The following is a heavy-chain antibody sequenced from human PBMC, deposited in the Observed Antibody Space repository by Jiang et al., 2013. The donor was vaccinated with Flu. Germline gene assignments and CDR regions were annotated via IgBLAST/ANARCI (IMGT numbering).Heavy chain of an antibody. CDR1: GGSFSGYY. D-gene: IGHD3-3*01. CDR2: INHSGST. Sequence: LLKPSETLSLTCAVYGGSFSGYYWSWIRQPPGKGLEWIGEINHSGSTNYNPPLKSRVTISVDTSKNQFSLKLSSVTAADTAVYYCARGPPYYDFWSRYYYGMDVWGQGTTVTVSS. V-gene: IGHV4-34*01. J-gene: IGHJ6*02. CDR3: ARGPPYYDFWSRYYYGMDV.